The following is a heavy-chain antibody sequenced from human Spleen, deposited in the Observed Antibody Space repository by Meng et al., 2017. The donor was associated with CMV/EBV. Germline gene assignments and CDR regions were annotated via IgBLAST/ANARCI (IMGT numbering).Heavy chain of an antibody. D-gene: IGHD1-26*01. J-gene: IGHJ4*02. CDR1: DFSISGGYH. V-gene: IGHV4-38-2*02. Sequence: GSLRLSCIVSDFSISGGYHWGWIRQSPGKGPQWIGSIYHSGTTYYNPSLKSRVTISVDTSKNQFSLNLKSVTAADTAVYYCAREAYSHSDYWGQGTLVTVSS. CDR3: AREAYSHSDY. CDR2: IYHSGTT.